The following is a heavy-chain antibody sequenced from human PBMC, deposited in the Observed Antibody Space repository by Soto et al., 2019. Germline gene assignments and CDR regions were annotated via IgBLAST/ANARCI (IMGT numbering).Heavy chain of an antibody. J-gene: IGHJ4*02. CDR2: ISATGGGT. CDR1: GFKFSNYA. V-gene: IGHV3-23*01. CDR3: AKDRRAGGNSAFYFDF. D-gene: IGHD3-16*01. Sequence: GGSLRLSCTASGFKFSNYAMSWVRQAPGKGLEWVSLISATGGGTYYADSVKGRFTISRDNSHNTLYLQVHSLTAEDTAVYYCAKDRRAGGNSAFYFDFWGQGAQVTVSS.